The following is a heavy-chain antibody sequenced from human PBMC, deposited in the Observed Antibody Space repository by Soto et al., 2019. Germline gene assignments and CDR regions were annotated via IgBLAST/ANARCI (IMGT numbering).Heavy chain of an antibody. V-gene: IGHV2-70*04. CDR2: IDWDDDK. CDR3: ARNRGYSYGYDWFDP. J-gene: IGHJ5*02. Sequence: SGPTLVNPTRTLTLTCTFSGFSLSTSGMRVSWIRQPPGKALEWLARIDWDDDKFYSTSLKTRLTISKDTSKNQVVLTMTNMDPVDTATYYCARNRGYSYGYDWFDPWGQGTLVTVSS. CDR1: GFSLSTSGMR. D-gene: IGHD5-18*01.